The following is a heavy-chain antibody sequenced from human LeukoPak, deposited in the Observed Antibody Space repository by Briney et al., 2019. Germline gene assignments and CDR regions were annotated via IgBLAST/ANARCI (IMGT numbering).Heavy chain of an antibody. J-gene: IGHJ4*02. CDR3: AKGDGYNYYFDY. CDR1: GFTFSSHG. V-gene: IGHV3-30*18. D-gene: IGHD5-24*01. CDR2: ISYDGSNK. Sequence: GGSLRLSCAASGFTFSSHGMHWVRQAPGKGLEWVAVISYDGSNKYYADSVKGRFTISRDNSKNTLYLQMNSLRAEDTAVYYCAKGDGYNYYFDYWGQGTLVTVSS.